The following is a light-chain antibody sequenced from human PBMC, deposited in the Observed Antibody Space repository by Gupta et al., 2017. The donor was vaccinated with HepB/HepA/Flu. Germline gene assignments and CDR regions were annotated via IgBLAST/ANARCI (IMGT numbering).Light chain of an antibody. V-gene: IGLV1-51*02. Sequence: QSVLTQPPSVSATPGHYVTISCSGSSSNIGNNYLSSYHQLPGTSPPILINENNKRPSGILARCSGSKSGTSATLGITGLQTGDEADYYCGTWDSSLSAYVVFGGGTKLTVL. CDR3: GTWDSSLSAYVV. CDR1: SSNIGNNY. J-gene: IGLJ2*01. CDR2: ENN.